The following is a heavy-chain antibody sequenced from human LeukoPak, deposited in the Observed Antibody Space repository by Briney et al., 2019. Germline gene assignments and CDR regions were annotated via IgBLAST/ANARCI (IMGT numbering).Heavy chain of an antibody. CDR3: ARRVDSSSWDENWFDP. Sequence: SETLSLTCTVSGYSISSGYYWGWIRQPPGKGLEWIGSIYHSGSTYYNPSLKSRVTISVDTSKNQFSLKLSSVTAADTAVYYCARRVDSSSWDENWFDPWGQGTLVTVSS. D-gene: IGHD6-13*01. V-gene: IGHV4-38-2*02. CDR2: IYHSGST. CDR1: GYSISSGYY. J-gene: IGHJ5*02.